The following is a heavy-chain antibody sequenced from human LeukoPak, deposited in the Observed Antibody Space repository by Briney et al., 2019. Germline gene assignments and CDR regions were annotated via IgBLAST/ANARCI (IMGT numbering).Heavy chain of an antibody. CDR1: GFTFSSYA. CDR3: ASCRLGYCSIGSCYDGYYMDV. V-gene: IGHV3-23*01. J-gene: IGHJ6*03. Sequence: PGGSLRLSCAASGFTFSSYAMSWVRQAPGKGLEWVSAISGSGGSTYYADSVKGRFTISRDNSKNTLYLQMNSLRAEDTAVYYCASCRLGYCSIGSCYDGYYMDVWGKGTTVTVSS. D-gene: IGHD2-15*01. CDR2: ISGSGGST.